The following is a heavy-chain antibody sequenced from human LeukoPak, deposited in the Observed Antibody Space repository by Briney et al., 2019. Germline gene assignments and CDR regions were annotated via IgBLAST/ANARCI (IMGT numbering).Heavy chain of an antibody. J-gene: IGHJ4*02. Sequence: SEALSLTCTVSGGSISSYYWSWIRQPPGKGLEWIGYISYSGTTNYNPSLKSRVTISVAPSKNQFSLKLRSVTAPDTAVYYCARDRGNYFDYWGQGTLVTVSS. CDR1: GGSISSYY. CDR2: ISYSGTT. CDR3: ARDRGNYFDY. D-gene: IGHD6-13*01. V-gene: IGHV4-59*01.